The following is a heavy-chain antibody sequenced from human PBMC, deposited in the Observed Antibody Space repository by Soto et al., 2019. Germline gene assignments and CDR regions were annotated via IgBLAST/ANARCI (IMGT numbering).Heavy chain of an antibody. J-gene: IGHJ5*02. Sequence: SETLSLTCVVYGGAFSGYDLSWIRQPPGKGLEWIGEINHSGSTNYNPSLKSRVTISVDTSKNQFSLKLSSVTAADTAVYYCARGRFNWNSVKWLDPRGKGTLVIVSS. CDR3: ARGRFNWNSVKWLDP. V-gene: IGHV4-34*01. CDR1: GGAFSGYD. D-gene: IGHD1-7*01. CDR2: INHSGST.